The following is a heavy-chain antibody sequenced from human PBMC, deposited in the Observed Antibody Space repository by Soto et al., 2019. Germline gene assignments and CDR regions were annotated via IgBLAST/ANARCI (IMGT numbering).Heavy chain of an antibody. D-gene: IGHD2-21*01. V-gene: IGHV4-30-4*01. CDR3: ARGPYSLTGPCFPNWFDS. CDR2: IYKSTTT. Sequence: SETLSLTCSVSGDSISTVDYFWAWIRQPPGQALEYIGYIYKSTTTYYNPSFESRVAISLDTSKSQFSLTVTSVTAADTAVYFCARGPYSLTGPCFPNWFDSWGQGTLATVTS. J-gene: IGHJ5*01. CDR1: GDSISTVDYF.